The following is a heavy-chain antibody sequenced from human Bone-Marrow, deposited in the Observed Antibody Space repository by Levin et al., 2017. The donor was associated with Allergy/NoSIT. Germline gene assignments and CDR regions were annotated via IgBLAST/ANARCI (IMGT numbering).Heavy chain of an antibody. V-gene: IGHV4-30-4*01. CDR2: IYYNGNA. CDR3: ARAVVTGSTWGAADY. J-gene: IGHJ4*02. CDR1: GGSINDDQYY. D-gene: IGHD2-21*02. Sequence: PSETLSLTSNVSGGSINDDQYYWSWIRQSPGTGLEWIGYIYYNGNAYYNPSLKSRLTISLDTSKNHFSLRLDSVTAADTAIYYSARAVVTGSTWGAADYWGQGLLVTVSS.